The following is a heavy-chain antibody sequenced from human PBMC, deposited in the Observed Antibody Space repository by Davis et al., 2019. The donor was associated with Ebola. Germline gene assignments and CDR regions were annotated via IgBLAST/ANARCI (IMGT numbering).Heavy chain of an antibody. V-gene: IGHV3-23*01. CDR2: ISGSGGST. Sequence: GGSLRLSCAASGFTFSSYAMSWVRQAPGKGLEWVSAISGSGGSTYYADSVKGRFTISRDNSKNSLYLQMNSLRTEDTALYYCAKSAFRSSSLGWNLDYWGQGTLVTVSS. D-gene: IGHD6-6*01. CDR1: GFTFSSYA. CDR3: AKSAFRSSSLGWNLDY. J-gene: IGHJ4*02.